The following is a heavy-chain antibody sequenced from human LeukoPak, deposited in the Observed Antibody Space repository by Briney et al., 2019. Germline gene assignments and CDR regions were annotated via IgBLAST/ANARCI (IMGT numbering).Heavy chain of an antibody. D-gene: IGHD6-19*01. V-gene: IGHV1-69*06. CDR1: GGTFSSYA. J-gene: IGHJ4*02. CDR3: ARDGSSGPKLGYDY. Sequence: SVKVSCKASGGTFSSYATSWVRQAPGQGLEWMGGIIPIFGTANYAQKFQGRVTITADKSTSTAYMELSSLRSEDTAVYYCARDGSSGPKLGYDYWGQGTLVTVSS. CDR2: IIPIFGTA.